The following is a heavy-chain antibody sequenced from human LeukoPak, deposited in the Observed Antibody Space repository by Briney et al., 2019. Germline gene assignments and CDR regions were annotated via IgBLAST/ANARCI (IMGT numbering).Heavy chain of an antibody. D-gene: IGHD2-15*01. CDR3: ARDCSGGSCYGAFDI. V-gene: IGHV4-30-4*01. CDR2: IYYSGST. J-gene: IGHJ3*02. CDR1: GDSISSGDYH. Sequence: SQTLSLTCTVSGDSISSGDYHWSWIRQPPGEGLEWIGHIYYSGSTHYNPSLQCRVTISVDTSKNYFSLRLSSVIATDTAVYYCARDCSGGSCYGAFDIWGQGTMVTVSS.